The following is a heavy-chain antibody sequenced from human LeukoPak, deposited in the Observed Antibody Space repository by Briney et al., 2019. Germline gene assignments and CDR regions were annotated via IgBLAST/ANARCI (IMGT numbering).Heavy chain of an antibody. J-gene: IGHJ4*02. CDR1: GFTFSSYA. CDR2: ISYDGSNK. CDR3: AREDIVVVPAAFDY. Sequence: GGSLRLSCAASGFTFSSYAMHWVRQAPGKGLEWVAVISYDGSNKYYADSVKGRFTISRDNSKNTLYLQKNSLRAEDTAVYYCAREDIVVVPAAFDYWGQGTLVTVSS. V-gene: IGHV3-30-3*01. D-gene: IGHD2-2*01.